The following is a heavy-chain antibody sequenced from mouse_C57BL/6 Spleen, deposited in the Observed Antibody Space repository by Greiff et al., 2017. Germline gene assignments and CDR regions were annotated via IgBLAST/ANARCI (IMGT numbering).Heavy chain of an antibody. CDR3: INWDAWFAY. Sequence: EVQRVESGGGLVQPGGSMKLSCVASGFTFSNYWMNWVRQSPEKGLEWVAQISLKSDNYATHYAESVKGRFTISRDDSKSIVYLQMINLRAEDTGIYYCINWDAWFAYWGQGTLVTVSA. J-gene: IGHJ3*01. D-gene: IGHD4-1*01. V-gene: IGHV6-3*01. CDR1: GFTFSNYW. CDR2: ISLKSDNYAT.